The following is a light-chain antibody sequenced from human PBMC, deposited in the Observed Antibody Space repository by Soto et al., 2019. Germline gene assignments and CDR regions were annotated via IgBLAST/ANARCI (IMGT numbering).Light chain of an antibody. V-gene: IGKV3-11*01. Sequence: EIVLTQSPATLSLSPGERGTLSCRASQSVSSSLAWYQQKPGQAPRLLIYDASNRATGIPARFSGSGSGTDFTLTISSLEPEEFAVYYCQQRSNWPRTFGQGTKVEIK. CDR2: DAS. CDR3: QQRSNWPRT. J-gene: IGKJ1*01. CDR1: QSVSSS.